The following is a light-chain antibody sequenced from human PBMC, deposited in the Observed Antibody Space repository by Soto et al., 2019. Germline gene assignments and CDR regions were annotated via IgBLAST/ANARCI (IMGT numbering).Light chain of an antibody. V-gene: IGKV3-15*01. CDR1: QSVRSN. CDR3: QQYNNWPPT. J-gene: IGKJ1*01. Sequence: LSLSPWEIATLSCRASQSVRSNLAWYQQKPGQAPRLLIFGASTRATGIPGRFSGSGSGTEFALTISSLQSEDFAIYHCQQYNNWPPTFGQGTKVDIK. CDR2: GAS.